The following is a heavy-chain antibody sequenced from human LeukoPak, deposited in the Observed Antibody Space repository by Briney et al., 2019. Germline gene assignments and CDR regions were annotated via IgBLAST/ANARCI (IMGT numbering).Heavy chain of an antibody. CDR2: TYYRSKWYN. V-gene: IGHV6-1*01. CDR1: GDSVSSNSAA. D-gene: IGHD3-10*01. CDR3: ARRGLLWFGELVTYYYYYMDV. Sequence: SQTLSLTCAISGDSVSSNSAAWNWIRQSPSRGLEWLGRTYYRSKWYNDYAVSVKSRITINPDTSKNQFSLQLSSVTPEDTAVYYCARRGLLWFGELVTYYYYYMDVWGKGTTVTISS. J-gene: IGHJ6*03.